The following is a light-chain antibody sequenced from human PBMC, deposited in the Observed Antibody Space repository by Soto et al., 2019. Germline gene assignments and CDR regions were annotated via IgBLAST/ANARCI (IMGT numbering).Light chain of an antibody. CDR1: QSVLYSANNKNC. J-gene: IGKJ1*01. Sequence: DIVMTQSPDSLAVSLGERATINCKSSQSVLYSANNKNCLAWYQQKPGQPPNLLLYWASTREYGVPDRFSGSGSGTDFTLTISCLQAEDVAVYYCQQYYSTPRTFGQGTKVEIK. CDR3: QQYYSTPRT. V-gene: IGKV4-1*01. CDR2: WAS.